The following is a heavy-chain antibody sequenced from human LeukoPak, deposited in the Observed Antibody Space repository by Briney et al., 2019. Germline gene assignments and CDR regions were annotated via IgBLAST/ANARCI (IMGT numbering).Heavy chain of an antibody. CDR2: IYNSGST. CDR1: GYSISSGYY. D-gene: IGHD5-18*01. Sequence: SETLSLTCTVSGYSISSGYYWGWIRQPPGKGLEWIGRIYNSGSTSYNPSLESRVTISIDTSKNQFSLELSSVTAADTAVYYCAREGNPGGNNYGHCPDYWGQGTLVTVSS. V-gene: IGHV4-38-2*02. CDR3: AREGNPGGNNYGHCPDY. J-gene: IGHJ4*02.